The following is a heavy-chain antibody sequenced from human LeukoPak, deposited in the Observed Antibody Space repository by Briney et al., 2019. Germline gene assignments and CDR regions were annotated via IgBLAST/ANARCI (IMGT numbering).Heavy chain of an antibody. V-gene: IGHV4-59*01. D-gene: IGHD3-22*01. J-gene: IGHJ4*02. CDR1: GGFISSYY. CDR3: ARVTGYMIEDYFDY. CDR2: IYYSGST. Sequence: SETLSLTCTVSGGFISSYYWSWIRQPPGKGLEWIGYIYYSGSTNYNPSLKSRVTISVETSKNQFSLKLSSVTAADTAVYYCARVTGYMIEDYFDYWGQGTLVTVSS.